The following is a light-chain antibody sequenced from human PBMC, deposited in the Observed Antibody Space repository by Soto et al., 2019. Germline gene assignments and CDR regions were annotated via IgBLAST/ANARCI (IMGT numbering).Light chain of an antibody. J-gene: IGKJ4*01. CDR2: KAS. CDR1: QSISSW. Sequence: DIQMTQSPSTLSASVGDRVTITCRASQSISSWLAWYQQKPGKAPKRLIYKASTLESGIPSRFSGGGSGTEFTRTLSSLQPDDFATYFCQQYDIFSLTFGGGTKVEVK. CDR3: QQYDIFSLT. V-gene: IGKV1-5*03.